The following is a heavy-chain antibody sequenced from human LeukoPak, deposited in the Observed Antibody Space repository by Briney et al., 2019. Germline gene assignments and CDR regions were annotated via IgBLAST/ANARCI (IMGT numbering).Heavy chain of an antibody. CDR3: ACSFYYGSGRGYYFDY. V-gene: IGHV4-39*01. CDR2: PSSTGST. D-gene: IGHD3-10*01. J-gene: IGHJ4*02. Sequence: SETLSLTCTVSGDSISSTGYYWGWIRQPPGKGLEWLGSPSSTGSTSYNPSLKSRPTTSVDPSKNQFSLKLSSVTAADTAVYYCACSFYYGSGRGYYFDYWGQGPLVTVSS. CDR1: GDSISSTGYY.